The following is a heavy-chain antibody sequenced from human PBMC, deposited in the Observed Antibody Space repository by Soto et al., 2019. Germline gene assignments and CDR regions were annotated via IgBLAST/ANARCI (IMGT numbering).Heavy chain of an antibody. J-gene: IGHJ4*02. CDR1: GGSISSYY. D-gene: IGHD3-22*01. V-gene: IGHV4-4*07. Sequence: PSETLSLTCTASGGSISSYYWSWIRQPAGKGLEWIGRIYTSGSTNYNPSLKSRVTMSVDTSKNQFSLKLSSVTAADTAVYYCARERRARYYDSSGYHDYWGQGTLVTVSS. CDR3: ARERRARYYDSSGYHDY. CDR2: IYTSGST.